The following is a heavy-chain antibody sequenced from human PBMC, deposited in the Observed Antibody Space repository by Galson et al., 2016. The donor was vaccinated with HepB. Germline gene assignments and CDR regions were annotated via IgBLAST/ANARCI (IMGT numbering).Heavy chain of an antibody. CDR2: INPNGGDT. CDR1: GYTFNGYY. J-gene: IGHJ4*02. CDR3: VRGKYYYDSSGYFAY. V-gene: IGHV1-2*06. D-gene: IGHD3-22*01. Sequence: SCKASGYTFNGYYMHWVRQAPGQGLEWMGRINPNGGDTNYAQKFQGRVSMTRDSSISTAYMELTRLRSDDTAVYYCVRGKYYYDSSGYFAYWGQGTLVTISS.